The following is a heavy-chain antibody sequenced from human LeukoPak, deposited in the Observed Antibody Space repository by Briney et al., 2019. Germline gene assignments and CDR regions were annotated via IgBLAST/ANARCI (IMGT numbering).Heavy chain of an antibody. CDR2: ISYDGSNK. CDR3: ARELSGGFDY. J-gene: IGHJ4*02. Sequence: GGSLRLSCAASGFIFSSYAMHWVRQAPGKGLEWVAVISYDGSNKYYADSVKGRFTISRDNSKNTLYLQMNSLRAEDTAVYYCARELSGGFDYWGQGTLVTVSS. D-gene: IGHD6-25*01. V-gene: IGHV3-30*04. CDR1: GFIFSSYA.